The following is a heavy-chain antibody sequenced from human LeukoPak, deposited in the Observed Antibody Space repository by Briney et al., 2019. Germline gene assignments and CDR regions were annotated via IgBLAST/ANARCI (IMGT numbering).Heavy chain of an antibody. V-gene: IGHV4-4*09. CDR3: ARHVKQQLVQPRVYDY. CDR1: GGSISNYY. CDR2: IYATGST. D-gene: IGHD6-13*01. J-gene: IGHJ4*01. Sequence: PSETLSLTCTVSGGSISNYYWSWIRQPPGKGLELIGYIYATGSTNYNPSLKSRLTISVDTSKNQFSLKLSSVTAADTAVYYCARHVKQQLVQPRVYDYGGQ.